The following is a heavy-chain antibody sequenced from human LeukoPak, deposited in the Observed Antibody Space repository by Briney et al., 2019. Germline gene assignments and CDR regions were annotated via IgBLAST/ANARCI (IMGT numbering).Heavy chain of an antibody. D-gene: IGHD1-26*01. CDR1: GFTFSSYG. Sequence: GGSLRLSCAASGFTFSSYGMHWVRQAPGKGLEWVAFIRYDGSSKYYADSVKGRFTISRDNSKNTLYLQMNSLRAEDTAVYYCAKEGLVGATTLWGQGTLVTVSS. J-gene: IGHJ4*02. V-gene: IGHV3-30*02. CDR2: IRYDGSSK. CDR3: AKEGLVGATTL.